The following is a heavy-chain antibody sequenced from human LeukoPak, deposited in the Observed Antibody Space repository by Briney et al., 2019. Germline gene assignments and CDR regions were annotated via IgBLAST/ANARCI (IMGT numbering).Heavy chain of an antibody. V-gene: IGHV3-21*01. CDR2: TSSSSYI. CDR3: ARDSGAGGYYYYYNMDV. J-gene: IGHJ6*03. D-gene: IGHD5-12*01. CDR1: GFTFSSYS. Sequence: GGSLRLSCVASGFTFSSYSMTWVRQAPGKRLEWVSSTSSSSYIYYADSVKGRFTISRDNAKNSLYLQMNSLRAEDTAVYYCARDSGAGGYYYYYNMDVWGKGTTVTVSS.